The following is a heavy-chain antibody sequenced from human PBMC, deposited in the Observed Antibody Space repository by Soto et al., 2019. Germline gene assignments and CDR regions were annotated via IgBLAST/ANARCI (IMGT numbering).Heavy chain of an antibody. CDR2: IYYSGST. CDR3: ARDAFGINGRYDP. Sequence: QVQLQESGPGLVKPSETLSLTCTVSGGSVSSGSYYWSWIRQPPWKGLEWIGYIYYSGSTNYNPSLKSRVTISVDTSKNQFSLKLSSVTAADTAVYYCARDAFGINGRYDPWGQGTLVTVSS. J-gene: IGHJ5*02. D-gene: IGHD1-20*01. CDR1: GGSVSSGSYY. V-gene: IGHV4-61*01.